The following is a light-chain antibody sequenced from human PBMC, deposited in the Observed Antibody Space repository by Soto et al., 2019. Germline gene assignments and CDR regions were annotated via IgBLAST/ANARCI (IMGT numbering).Light chain of an antibody. CDR2: GAS. CDR1: QSLSSSY. CDR3: QQRSNWPGT. Sequence: VLTQSPGALYLCKEGRASLSSRASQSLSSSYLAWYQQKPGQAPRLLIYGASTRATGIPVRFSGGGFGREFTLTISSLQSEDFAVYYCQQRSNWPGTFGQGTKVDIK. J-gene: IGKJ1*01. V-gene: IGKV3D-20*02.